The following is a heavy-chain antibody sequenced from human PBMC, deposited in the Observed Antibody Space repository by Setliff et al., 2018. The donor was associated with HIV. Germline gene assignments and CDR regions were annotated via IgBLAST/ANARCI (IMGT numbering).Heavy chain of an antibody. Sequence: ASVKVSCKASGYTFTSYGIAWVRQAPGQGLEWMEWFSAYNDNTNYAQSVQGRVTMTRDTSTGTVYMDLRSLRSDDTAMYYCAREKYGDKFDYWGQGTLVTVSS. CDR3: AREKYGDKFDY. J-gene: IGHJ4*02. D-gene: IGHD2-8*01. CDR1: GYTFTSYG. V-gene: IGHV1-18*01. CDR2: FSAYNDNT.